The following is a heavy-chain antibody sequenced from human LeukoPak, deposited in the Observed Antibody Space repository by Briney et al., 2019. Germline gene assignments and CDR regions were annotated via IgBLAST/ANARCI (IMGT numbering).Heavy chain of an antibody. V-gene: IGHV4-39*01. CDR2: IYYSGST. J-gene: IGHJ4*02. D-gene: IGHD3-22*01. CDR3: ARHHLYDSSGDGRYYFDY. Sequence: SETLSLTCTVSGGSISSSSYYWGWIHQPPGKGLEWFGSIYYSGSTYYNPSLKSRVTISVDTSKNQFSLKLSSVTAADTAVYYCARHHLYDSSGDGRYYFDYWGQGTLVTVSS. CDR1: GGSISSSSYY.